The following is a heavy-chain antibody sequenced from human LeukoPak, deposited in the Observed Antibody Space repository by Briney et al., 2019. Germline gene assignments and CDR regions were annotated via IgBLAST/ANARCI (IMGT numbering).Heavy chain of an antibody. CDR3: ARDSAYSSSWYSTYFDY. Sequence: SVKVSCKASGGTFSSYAISWVRQAPGQGLEWMGRIIPILGIANYAQKFQGRVTITADTSTSTAYMELRSLRSDDTAVYYCARDSAYSSSWYSTYFDYWGQGTLVTVSS. CDR2: IIPILGIA. V-gene: IGHV1-69*04. D-gene: IGHD6-13*01. J-gene: IGHJ4*02. CDR1: GGTFSSYA.